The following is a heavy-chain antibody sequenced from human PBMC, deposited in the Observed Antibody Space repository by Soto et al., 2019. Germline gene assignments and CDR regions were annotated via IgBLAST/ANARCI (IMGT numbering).Heavy chain of an antibody. Sequence: QVQLQESGPGLVTPSETLSLTCTVSGGSIRPYYWSWIRQPPGKGLEWIGYIYYTGSTNYNSSLMSRVTMSLDTSKNQFSLKLNSVTAADTALYYCARGSPMSSSFPLDFWGQGTLVAVSS. CDR2: IYYTGST. D-gene: IGHD6-6*01. CDR1: GGSIRPYY. J-gene: IGHJ4*02. V-gene: IGHV4-59*01. CDR3: ARGSPMSSSFPLDF.